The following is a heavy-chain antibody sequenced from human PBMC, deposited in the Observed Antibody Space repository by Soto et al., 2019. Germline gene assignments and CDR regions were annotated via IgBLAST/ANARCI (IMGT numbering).Heavy chain of an antibody. CDR2: ISSSGDNT. Sequence: EVQLLESGGGLVQPGGSLRLSCAASGFTFRNYAMTWVRQAPGKGLEWVSGISSSGDNTYYPSSVRGRFTISRDNSKDTLFLQMSSLRAEDTATYYCAKFKGDVNDGLDIWGQGTMVTVSS. CDR3: AKFKGDVNDGLDI. J-gene: IGHJ3*02. V-gene: IGHV3-23*01. CDR1: GFTFRNYA.